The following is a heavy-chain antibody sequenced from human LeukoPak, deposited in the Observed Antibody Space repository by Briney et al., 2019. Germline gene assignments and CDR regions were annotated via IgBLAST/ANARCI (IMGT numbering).Heavy chain of an antibody. CDR1: GYTFTGYY. CDR2: SSPNSGDT. D-gene: IGHD2-2*01. Sequence: ASVKVSCKASGYTFTGYYIHWVRQAPGQGLEWMGWSSPNSGDTNYAQKFQGRVTMTRDTSISTAYMELSGLRSDDTAVYYCAKDVGEFCSSTNCYASDYWGQGTLVTVSS. CDR3: AKDVGEFCSSTNCYASDY. J-gene: IGHJ4*02. V-gene: IGHV1-2*02.